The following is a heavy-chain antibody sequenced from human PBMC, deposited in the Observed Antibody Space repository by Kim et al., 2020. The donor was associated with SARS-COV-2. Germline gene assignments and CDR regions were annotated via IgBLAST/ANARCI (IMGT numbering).Heavy chain of an antibody. CDR1: GGSISSSSYY. V-gene: IGHV4-39*01. J-gene: IGHJ4*02. Sequence: SETLSLTCTVSGGSISSSSYYWGWIRQPPGKGLEWIGSIYYSGSTYYNPSLKSRVTISVDTAKNQFSLKLSSVTAADTAVYYCARQGQEDTAMFDHWGQGTLVTVSS. CDR2: IYYSGST. D-gene: IGHD5-18*01. CDR3: ARQGQEDTAMFDH.